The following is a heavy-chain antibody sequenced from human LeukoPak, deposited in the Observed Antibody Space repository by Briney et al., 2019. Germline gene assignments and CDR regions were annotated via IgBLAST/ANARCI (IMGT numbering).Heavy chain of an antibody. V-gene: IGHV4-31*03. CDR1: GGSISSGGYY. CDR3: ARVAYYYDSSGLDY. Sequence: SETLSLTCTVSGGSISSGGYYWSWIRQHPGKGLEWIGYIYYSGSTYYNPSLKSRVTISVDTSKNQFSLKLSSVTAADTAVYYCARVAYYYDSSGLDYWGQGTLVTVSS. J-gene: IGHJ4*02. D-gene: IGHD3-22*01. CDR2: IYYSGST.